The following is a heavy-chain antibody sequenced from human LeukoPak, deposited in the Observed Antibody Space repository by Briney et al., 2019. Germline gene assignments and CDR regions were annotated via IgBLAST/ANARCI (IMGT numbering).Heavy chain of an antibody. V-gene: IGHV3-7*01. J-gene: IGHJ6*02. CDR3: ARDPGIVVVPAAIGGYYYYGMDV. Sequence: GGSLRLSCAASGFTFSSYWMSWVRQAPGKGLEWVANIKQDGSEKYYVDSVKGRFTIPRDNAKNSLYLQMNSLRAEDTAVYYCARDPGIVVVPAAIGGYYYYGMDVWGQGTTVTVSS. D-gene: IGHD2-2*02. CDR1: GFTFSSYW. CDR2: IKQDGSEK.